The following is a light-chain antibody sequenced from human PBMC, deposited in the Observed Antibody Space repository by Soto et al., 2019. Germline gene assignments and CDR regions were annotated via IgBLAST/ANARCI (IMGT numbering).Light chain of an antibody. J-gene: IGKJ3*01. V-gene: IGKV3-20*01. CDR3: QQFGSSPLFP. Sequence: EIVLTQSPGTLSLSPGERATLSCRASQSVSSSYLAWYQQKPGQAPRLLIYGASSRATGIPDRFSGSGSGTVFTLAISRLEPEDVAVYYCQQFGSSPLFPFGPGTKVDVK. CDR1: QSVSSSY. CDR2: GAS.